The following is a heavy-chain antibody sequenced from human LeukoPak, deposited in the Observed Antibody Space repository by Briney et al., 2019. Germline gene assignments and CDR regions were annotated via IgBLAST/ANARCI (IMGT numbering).Heavy chain of an antibody. D-gene: IGHD5-18*01. CDR1: GFTFSSYG. Sequence: PGGSLRLSCAASGFTFSSYGMHWVRQAPGKGLEWVAVISYDGSNKYYADSVKGRFTISRDNSKNTLYLQMNSLRAEDTAVYYCAKGGYSYGLDYWGQGTLVTVS. J-gene: IGHJ4*02. V-gene: IGHV3-30*18. CDR3: AKGGYSYGLDY. CDR2: ISYDGSNK.